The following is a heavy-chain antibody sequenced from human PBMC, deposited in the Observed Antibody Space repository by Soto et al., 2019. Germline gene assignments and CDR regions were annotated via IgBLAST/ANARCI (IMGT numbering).Heavy chain of an antibody. D-gene: IGHD2-21*02. Sequence: EVQLVESGGGLVQPGGSLRLSCAASGFTFSTYGMNWVRQAPGKGLEWLSYVSESSTSIFYSDSVRGRFTISRDNAKNSLYLQMNSLRAEDTAVYYCETDPDRDLDFDYWGQGTLVTVSS. CDR3: ETDPDRDLDFDY. CDR2: VSESSTSI. J-gene: IGHJ4*02. CDR1: GFTFSTYG. V-gene: IGHV3-48*01.